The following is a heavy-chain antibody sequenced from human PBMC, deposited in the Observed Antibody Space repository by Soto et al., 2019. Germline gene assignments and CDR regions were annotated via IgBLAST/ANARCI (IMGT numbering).Heavy chain of an antibody. J-gene: IGHJ6*02. CDR3: AKGVLSFHYGMEV. V-gene: IGHV3-23*01. CDR2: IISTAVRT. CDR1: GITSNTYP. D-gene: IGHD3-10*01. Sequence: GGSLRLSGATSGITSNTYPITCVLQYPGTGPECFASIISTAVRTSSYADSVKGRFAIGRDFSDNSVYLEMNHLRADDTAVYFCAKGVLSFHYGMEVWGQGATVTVSS.